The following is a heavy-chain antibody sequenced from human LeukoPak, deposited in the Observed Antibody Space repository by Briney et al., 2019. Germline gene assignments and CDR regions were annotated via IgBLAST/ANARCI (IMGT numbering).Heavy chain of an antibody. CDR2: ISYDGSNK. V-gene: IGHV3-30*18. J-gene: IGHJ6*02. CDR1: GFTFSSNG. CDR3: VKDLGRGESGYHYFYYGMDV. D-gene: IGHD3-3*01. Sequence: PGGSLRLSCAASGFTFSSNGIHWVRQAPGKGLEWVAVISYDGSNKYYADSVKGRFTISRDNSKNTLYLQMNSLRAEDTAVYYCVKDLGRGESGYHYFYYGMDVWGQGTTVTVSS.